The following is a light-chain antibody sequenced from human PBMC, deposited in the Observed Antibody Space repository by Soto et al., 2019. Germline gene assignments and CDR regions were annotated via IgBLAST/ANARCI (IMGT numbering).Light chain of an antibody. Sequence: DIQMTQSPSSLSASVGDRVTITCRASQTISRFLSWYQKKPGKAPKLLIYAASTLQPGVPSRFSGSGSGTDFTLTIRRLQPEDFATYYCQQSYSGPYTFGQGTQLEIK. CDR3: QQSYSGPYT. V-gene: IGKV1-39*01. CDR2: AAS. J-gene: IGKJ2*01. CDR1: QTISRF.